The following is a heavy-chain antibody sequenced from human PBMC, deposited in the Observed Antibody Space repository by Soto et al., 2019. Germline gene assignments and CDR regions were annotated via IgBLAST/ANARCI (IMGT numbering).Heavy chain of an antibody. J-gene: IGHJ4*02. D-gene: IGHD5-18*01. CDR2: IFPGDSDT. CDR3: ARRDTAKLPSDH. Sequence: GESLKISCKGSGYIFTNHWIRWVRQMPGKGLEWMGIIFPGDSDTRYSPSFEGQVIISADKSISTAYLQWSSLKASDTAIYYCARRDTAKLPSDHWGQGTIVTVYS. CDR1: GYIFTNHW. V-gene: IGHV5-51*01.